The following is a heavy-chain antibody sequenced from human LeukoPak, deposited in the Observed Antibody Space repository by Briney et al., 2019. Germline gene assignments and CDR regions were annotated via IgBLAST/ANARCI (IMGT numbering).Heavy chain of an antibody. Sequence: PGGSLRLSCAASGFTFDDYAMHWVRQAPGKGLEWVSGISWNSGSIDYADSVKGRFTISRDNAKSSLYLQMNSLRAEDTALYYCAKSGFCSSTSCLFFDLWGRGTLVTVSS. V-gene: IGHV3-9*01. CDR2: ISWNSGSI. CDR1: GFTFDDYA. CDR3: AKSGFCSSTSCLFFDL. D-gene: IGHD2-2*01. J-gene: IGHJ2*01.